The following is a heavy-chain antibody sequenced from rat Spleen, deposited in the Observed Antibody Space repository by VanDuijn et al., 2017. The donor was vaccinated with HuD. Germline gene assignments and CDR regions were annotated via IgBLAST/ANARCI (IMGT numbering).Heavy chain of an antibody. Sequence: EVQLVESGGGLVQPGRSLKLSCAASGFTFSNYYMAWARQAPTKGLEWVAYISTAGGNTYYRDSVRGRFTISRDNAKSALYLQMGSLRSEDTATYYCTTDSYFDGTYYPGGFDYWGQGVMVTVSS. CDR2: ISTAGGNT. CDR3: TTDSYFDGTYYPGGFDY. J-gene: IGHJ2*01. V-gene: IGHV5-27*01. D-gene: IGHD1-12*02. CDR1: GFTFSNYY.